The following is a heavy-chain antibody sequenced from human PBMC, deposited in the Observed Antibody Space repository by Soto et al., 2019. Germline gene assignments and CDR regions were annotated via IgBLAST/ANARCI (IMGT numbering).Heavy chain of an antibody. V-gene: IGHV1-18*01. Sequence: QVQLVQSGGEVKKPGASVKVSCKTSGYSFTTYGISWVRQAPGQGLEWMGWISAYNGNTNYAQKLQDRVTMTTDTSTSTAYMELRSLRSDDTAVYYLAREGPAPYYYYGMDVWGQGSTVTVSS. CDR2: ISAYNGNT. J-gene: IGHJ6*02. CDR3: AREGPAPYYYYGMDV. CDR1: GYSFTTYG.